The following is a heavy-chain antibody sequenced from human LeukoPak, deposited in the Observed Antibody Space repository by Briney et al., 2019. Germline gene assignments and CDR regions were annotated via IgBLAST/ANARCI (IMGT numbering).Heavy chain of an antibody. CDR2: ISGSGGST. V-gene: IGHV3-23*01. D-gene: IGHD3-3*01. CDR3: AKDLAQSFWSGTFDY. J-gene: IGHJ4*02. Sequence: GGSLRLSCAASGFTFSSYYMNWVRQTPGKGLEWVSAISGSGGSTYYADSVKGRFTISRDNSKNTLYLQMNSLRAEDTAVYYCAKDLAQSFWSGTFDYWGQGTLVTVSS. CDR1: GFTFSSYY.